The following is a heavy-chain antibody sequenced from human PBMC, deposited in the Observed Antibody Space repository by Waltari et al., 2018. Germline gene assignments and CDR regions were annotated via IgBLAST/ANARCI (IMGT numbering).Heavy chain of an antibody. CDR3: ARDGYCSGGTCGWFDP. J-gene: IGHJ5*02. CDR1: GYTFTGHG. V-gene: IGHV7-4-1*02. Sequence: QVQLVQSGSELKKPGASVKASCKASGYTFTGHGLNWVRQAPGQGLEWMGWINTNTGNPTYAQGFRRRFVFSLDTSVSTAYLQISSLKAEDTAVYYCARDGYCSGGTCGWFDPWGQGTLVTVSS. CDR2: INTNTGNP. D-gene: IGHD2-15*01.